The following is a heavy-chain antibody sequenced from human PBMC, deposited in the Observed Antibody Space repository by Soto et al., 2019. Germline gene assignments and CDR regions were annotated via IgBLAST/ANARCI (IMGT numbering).Heavy chain of an antibody. CDR3: ARSLSGYSYGPFDF. CDR1: GGSISIGDYY. V-gene: IGHV4-30-4*01. Sequence: SETLSLTCTVSGGSISIGDYYWSWIRQPPGEGLEWIGYIYHSVSTYYNPSLKSRLTISVDTSKNQFSLNLNSVTAADTAVYYCARSLSGYSYGPFDFWGQGTLVTVSS. J-gene: IGHJ4*02. D-gene: IGHD5-18*01. CDR2: IYHSVST.